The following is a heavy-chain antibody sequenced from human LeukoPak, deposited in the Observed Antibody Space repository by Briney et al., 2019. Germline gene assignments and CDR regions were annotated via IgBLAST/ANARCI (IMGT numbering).Heavy chain of an antibody. D-gene: IGHD1-7*01. J-gene: IGHJ6*02. Sequence: ASVKVSCKVSGYTLTELSMHWVRPAPGKGRAWMGGFDPEDGETIYAQKFQGRVTMTEDTSTDTAYMEPSSLRSEDTAVYYCATSPGGWNYGRSYYYYGMDVWGQGTTVTVSS. CDR1: GYTLTELS. CDR3: ATSPGGWNYGRSYYYYGMDV. CDR2: FDPEDGET. V-gene: IGHV1-24*01.